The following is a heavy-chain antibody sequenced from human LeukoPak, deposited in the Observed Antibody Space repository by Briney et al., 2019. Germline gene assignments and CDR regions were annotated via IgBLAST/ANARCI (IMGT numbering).Heavy chain of an antibody. V-gene: IGHV3-53*01. Sequence: PGGSLRLSCAASGFTVSSNYMSWVRQAPGKGLEWVSVIYSGGSTYYADSVKGRFTISRYNSKNTLYLQMNSLRAQDTAVYYCARDLAVYDSSGYYAFDIWGQGTMVTVSS. J-gene: IGHJ3*02. D-gene: IGHD3-22*01. CDR3: ARDLAVYDSSGYYAFDI. CDR2: IYSGGST. CDR1: GFTVSSNY.